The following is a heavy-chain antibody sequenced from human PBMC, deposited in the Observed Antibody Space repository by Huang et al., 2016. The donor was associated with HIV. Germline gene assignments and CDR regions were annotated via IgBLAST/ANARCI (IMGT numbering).Heavy chain of an antibody. J-gene: IGHJ4*02. V-gene: IGHV1-8*01. CDR2: MNPNSGNT. Sequence: QVQLVQSGAEVKKPGASVKVSCKASGYTFSNYDINWVRQAPGQGLEWMGGMNPNSGNTGYARKFQGRVTMTRSTSISTADMELSRLRFEDTAVYYCATLPPVNYGRSGGRVRDYWGQGSLVTVSS. CDR1: GYTFSNYD. D-gene: IGHD2-15*01. CDR3: ATLPPVNYGRSGGRVRDY.